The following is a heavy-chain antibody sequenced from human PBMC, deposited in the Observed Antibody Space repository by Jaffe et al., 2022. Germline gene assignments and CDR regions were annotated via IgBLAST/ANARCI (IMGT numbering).Heavy chain of an antibody. CDR1: GYTFTGYY. CDR2: INPNSGGT. CDR3: ARDVRVRKYCSGGSCYMSAFDI. V-gene: IGHV1-2*06. J-gene: IGHJ3*02. Sequence: QVQLVQSGAEVKKPGASVKVSCKASGYTFTGYYMHWVRQAPGQGLEWMGRINPNSGGTNYAQKFQGRVTMTRDTSISTAYMELSRLRSDDTAVYYCARDVRVRKYCSGGSCYMSAFDIWGQGTMVTVSS. D-gene: IGHD2-15*01.